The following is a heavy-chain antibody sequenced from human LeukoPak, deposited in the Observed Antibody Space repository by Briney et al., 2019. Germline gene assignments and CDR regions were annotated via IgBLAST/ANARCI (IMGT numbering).Heavy chain of an antibody. D-gene: IGHD3-10*01. Sequence: GGSLRLSCVASGFAFTNHAMSWVRQAPGKGLEWVSSIGGTDGSTYYADSVKGRFTISRDNSKDTLYLQMNSLRVEDTATYYCAKRDSHGSHPYYLDSWGQGTLVTVSS. J-gene: IGHJ4*02. CDR2: IGGTDGST. CDR1: GFAFTNHA. V-gene: IGHV3-23*01. CDR3: AKRDSHGSHPYYLDS.